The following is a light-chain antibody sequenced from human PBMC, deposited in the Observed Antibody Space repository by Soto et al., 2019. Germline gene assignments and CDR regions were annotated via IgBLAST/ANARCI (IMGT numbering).Light chain of an antibody. Sequence: IVLTQSPGTLSLSPGERTTLSCRASQSISRYLDWYQQKPGQGPRLLIYGAPSRATGAPDRFSGSGSGTDFTLTINSLEPEDFALYYCQQYGSSPPTFGQGTKVDTK. CDR3: QQYGSSPPT. V-gene: IGKV3-20*01. CDR2: GAP. CDR1: QSISRY. J-gene: IGKJ1*01.